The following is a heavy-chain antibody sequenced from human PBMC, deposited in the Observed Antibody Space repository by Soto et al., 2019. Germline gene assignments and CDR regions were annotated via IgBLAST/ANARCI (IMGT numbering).Heavy chain of an antibody. CDR1: GGSISSGGYY. D-gene: IGHD3-3*01. V-gene: IGHV4-31*03. Sequence: PSETLSLTCTVSGGSISSGGYYWSWIRQHPGKGLEWIGYIYYSGSTYYNPSLKSRVTISVDTSKNQFSLKLSSVTAADTAVYYCASGKGYDFWSGYSSYYYYYMDVWGKGTTVTVSS. CDR3: ASGKGYDFWSGYSSYYYYYMDV. CDR2: IYYSGST. J-gene: IGHJ6*03.